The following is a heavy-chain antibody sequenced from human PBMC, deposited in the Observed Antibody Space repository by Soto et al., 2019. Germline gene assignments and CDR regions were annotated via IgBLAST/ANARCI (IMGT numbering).Heavy chain of an antibody. V-gene: IGHV3-9*01. CDR1: GFTFDDYA. Sequence: LRLSCAASGFTFDDYAMHWVRQAPGKGLEWVSGISWNSGSIGYADSVKGRFTISRDNAKNSLYLQMNSLRAEDTALYYCAKGALGFYYGMDVWGQGTTVTVSS. CDR3: AKGALGFYYGMDV. CDR2: ISWNSGSI. J-gene: IGHJ6*02.